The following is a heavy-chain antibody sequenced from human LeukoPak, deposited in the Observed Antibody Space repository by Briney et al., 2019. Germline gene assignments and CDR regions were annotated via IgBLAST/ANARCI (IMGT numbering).Heavy chain of an antibody. V-gene: IGHV1-46*01. D-gene: IGHD1-26*01. J-gene: IGHJ4*02. CDR3: ASLSSLGATTEADY. CDR1: GYTFTSYY. Sequence: ASVKVSCKASGYTFTSYYMHWVRQAPGQGLEWMGIINPSGGSTSYAQKFQGRVSMTRDTSTSTVYLELSSLRSEDTAVYYCASLSSLGATTEADYWGQGTLVTVSS. CDR2: INPSGGST.